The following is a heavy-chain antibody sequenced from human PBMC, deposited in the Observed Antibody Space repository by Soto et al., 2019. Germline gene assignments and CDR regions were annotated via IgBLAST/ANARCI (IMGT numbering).Heavy chain of an antibody. J-gene: IGHJ4*01. CDR2: IYYTGST. D-gene: IGHD2-15*01. V-gene: IGHV4-59*01. CDR1: SGSMTNNY. CDR3: ARGGWSVDY. Sequence: NPSETLSLTCTVSSGSMTNNYWTWFRQPPGKGLERIGYIYYTGSTNYNPSLKSRATISIDTSKNQFSLKLTSVTTADTAVYYCARGGWSVDYWGQGILVTVSS.